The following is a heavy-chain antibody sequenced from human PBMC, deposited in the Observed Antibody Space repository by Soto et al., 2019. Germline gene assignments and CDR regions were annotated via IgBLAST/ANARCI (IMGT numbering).Heavy chain of an antibody. CDR3: ARGYYDSSGQSNTFDI. CDR2: VHYSGST. V-gene: IGHV4-59*01. D-gene: IGHD3-22*01. CDR1: GVSISSSY. J-gene: IGHJ3*02. Sequence: SETLSLSCTVSGVSISSSYWSWIRQSPRKGLEWIAYVHYSGSTNYNPSLNSRVTISVGTSKNQFSLKLSSVTAADTAVYYCARGYYDSSGQSNTFDIWGQGTMVTVSS.